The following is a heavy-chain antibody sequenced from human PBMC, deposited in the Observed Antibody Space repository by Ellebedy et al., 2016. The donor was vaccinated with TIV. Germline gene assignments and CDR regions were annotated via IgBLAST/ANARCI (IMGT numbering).Heavy chain of an antibody. CDR3: AREGDLGMDV. Sequence: GGSLRLXXAASGFTFSSYSMNWVRQAPGKGLEWVSSISSSSSYIYYADSVKGRFTISRDNAKNSLYLQMNSLRAEDTAVYYCAREGDLGMDVWGQGTTVTVSS. CDR1: GFTFSSYS. V-gene: IGHV3-21*01. CDR2: ISSSSSYI. J-gene: IGHJ6*02. D-gene: IGHD3-16*01.